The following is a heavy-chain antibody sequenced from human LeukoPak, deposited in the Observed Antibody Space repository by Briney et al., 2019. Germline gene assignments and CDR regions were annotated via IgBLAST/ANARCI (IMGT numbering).Heavy chain of an antibody. CDR2: INPNSGDT. Sequence: ASVKVSCKASGYTFTGYYMHWVRRAPGQGLEWMGWINPNSGDTNYAQKFQGRVTMTRDTSINTAYMELSSLRSDDTAVYYCVRDGAFDIWGQGTMVTVSS. J-gene: IGHJ3*02. CDR1: GYTFTGYY. V-gene: IGHV1-2*02. CDR3: VRDGAFDI.